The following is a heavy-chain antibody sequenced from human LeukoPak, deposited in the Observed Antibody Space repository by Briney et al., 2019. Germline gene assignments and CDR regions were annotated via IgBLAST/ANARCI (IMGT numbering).Heavy chain of an antibody. CDR2: INPNSGGT. D-gene: IGHD4-17*01. CDR3: ARTPGRMTTVTTFDY. J-gene: IGHJ4*02. Sequence: ASVKVSCKASGYTFTGYYMHWVRQAPGQGLEWMGWINPNSGGTNYAQKFQGRVTMTRDTSISTAYMELSRLRSDDTAEYYCARTPGRMTTVTTFDYWGQGTLVTVSS. CDR1: GYTFTGYY. V-gene: IGHV1-2*02.